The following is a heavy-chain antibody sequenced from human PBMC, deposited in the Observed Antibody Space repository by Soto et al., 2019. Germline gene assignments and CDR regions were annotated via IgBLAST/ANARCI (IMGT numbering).Heavy chain of an antibody. J-gene: IGHJ4*02. CDR3: ASPLPGYSSSWYFDY. CDR2: IKQDGSEK. Sequence: GGSLRLSCAASGFTFSSYWMSWVRQAPGKGLEWVANIKQDGSEKYYVDSVKGRFTISRDNAKNSLYLQMNSLRAEDTAVYYCASPLPGYSSSWYFDYWGQGTLVTVS. CDR1: GFTFSSYW. V-gene: IGHV3-7*01. D-gene: IGHD6-13*01.